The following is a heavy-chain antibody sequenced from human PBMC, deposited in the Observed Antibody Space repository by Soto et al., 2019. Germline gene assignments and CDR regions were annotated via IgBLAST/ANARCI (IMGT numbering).Heavy chain of an antibody. J-gene: IGHJ4*02. CDR3: ARVPSGYYHYFDY. V-gene: IGHV4-31*03. CDR1: GGSISSGGYY. CDR2: IYYSGST. D-gene: IGHD3-22*01. Sequence: SETLSLTCTVSGGSISSGGYYWSWIRQHPGKGLEWIGYIYYSGSTYYNPSLKSRVTISVDTSKNQFSLKLSSVTAADTAVYYCARVPSGYYHYFDYWGQGTLVTVSS.